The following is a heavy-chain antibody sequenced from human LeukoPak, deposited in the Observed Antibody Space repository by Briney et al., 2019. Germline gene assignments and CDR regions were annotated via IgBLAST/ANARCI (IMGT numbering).Heavy chain of an antibody. D-gene: IGHD3-10*01. J-gene: IGHJ4*02. Sequence: GGSLRLSCAASGFTFSSYAMSWVRQAPGKGLEWVSVISNTGGSTFYADSVKGRFAISRDNSKNTLYLQMNSLRAEDTAVYYCAKRASGSGTSLYYFDYWGQGTLVTVSS. CDR3: AKRASGSGTSLYYFDY. CDR2: ISNTGGST. V-gene: IGHV3-23*01. CDR1: GFTFSSYA.